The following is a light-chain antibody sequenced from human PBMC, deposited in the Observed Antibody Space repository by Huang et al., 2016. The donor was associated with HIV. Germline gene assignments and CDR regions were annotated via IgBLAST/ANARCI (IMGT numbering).Light chain of an antibody. CDR2: DTS. V-gene: IGKV3-11*01. CDR3: QQRSSGVT. J-gene: IGKJ4*01. CDR1: QSGGNY. Sequence: IVLTQSPATLSWYPGERVTLSCRASQSGGNYIAWYQQHPGQSPKLLIYDTSNRATGTPVRFSGSGSGTDFTLTISSLESEDFELYYCQQRSSGVTFGGGTKVQVK.